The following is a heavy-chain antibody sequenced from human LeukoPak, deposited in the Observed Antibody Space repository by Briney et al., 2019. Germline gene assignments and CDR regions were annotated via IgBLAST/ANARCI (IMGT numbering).Heavy chain of an antibody. CDR3: ASLVVVAATNWFDP. Sequence: ASVKVSCKASGYTFTSYAMNWVRQAPGQGLEWMGWINTNTGNPTCAQGFTGRFVFSLDTSVSTAYLQISSLKAEDTAVYYCASLVVVAATNWFDPWGQGTLVTVSS. J-gene: IGHJ5*02. D-gene: IGHD2-15*01. CDR1: GYTFTSYA. V-gene: IGHV7-4-1*02. CDR2: INTNTGNP.